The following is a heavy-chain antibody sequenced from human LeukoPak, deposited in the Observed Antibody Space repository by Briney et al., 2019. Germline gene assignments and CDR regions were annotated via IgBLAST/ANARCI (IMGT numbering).Heavy chain of an antibody. CDR3: AKIPLAVAVHFDY. CDR1: GFIFSSYG. Sequence: PGGSLRLSCASAGFIFSSYGMHWVRQAPGKGLEWVAFIRYDGSNKYHADSVKGRFTIPRDNSKNTLYLQMHSLRAEDTAVYYCAKIPLAVAVHFDYWGQGTLVTVSS. D-gene: IGHD6-19*01. J-gene: IGHJ4*02. V-gene: IGHV3-30*02. CDR2: IRYDGSNK.